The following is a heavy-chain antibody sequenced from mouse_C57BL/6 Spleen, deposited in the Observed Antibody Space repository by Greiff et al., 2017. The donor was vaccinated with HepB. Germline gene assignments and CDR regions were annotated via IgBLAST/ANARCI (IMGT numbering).Heavy chain of an antibody. V-gene: IGHV5-9*01. D-gene: IGHD6-5*01. CDR3: ASHLLPYAMDY. CDR2: ISGGGGNT. Sequence: DVQLVESGGGLVKPGGSLKLSCAASGFTFSSYTMSWVRQTPEKRLEWVATISGGGGNTYYPDSVKGRFTISRDNAKNTLYLQMSSLRSEDTALYYCASHLLPYAMDYWGQGTSVTVSS. J-gene: IGHJ4*01. CDR1: GFTFSSYT.